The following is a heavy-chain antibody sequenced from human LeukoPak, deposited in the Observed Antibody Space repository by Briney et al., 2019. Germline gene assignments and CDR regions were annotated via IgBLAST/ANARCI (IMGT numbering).Heavy chain of an antibody. V-gene: IGHV3-64*01. CDR2: ISSNGGST. Sequence: HPGGSLRLSCAASGFTFSSYWMSWVRQAPGKGLEYVSAISSNGGSTYYANSVKGRFTISRDNSKNTLYLQMGSLRAEDTAVYYCARVKWYYDSRFDPWGQGTLVTVSS. D-gene: IGHD3-22*01. CDR3: ARVKWYYDSRFDP. J-gene: IGHJ5*02. CDR1: GFTFSSYW.